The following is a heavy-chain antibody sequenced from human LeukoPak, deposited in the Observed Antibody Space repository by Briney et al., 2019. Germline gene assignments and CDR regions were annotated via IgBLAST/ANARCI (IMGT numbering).Heavy chain of an antibody. CDR1: GFTFSSYG. V-gene: IGHV3-30*18. J-gene: IGHJ4*02. CDR3: AKEFFDYIWVDHRPWFFAS. D-gene: IGHD3-16*01. Sequence: GGSLRLSCAASGFTFSSYGMHWVRQAPGKGLEWVAVISYDGSNKYYADSVKGRFTISRDNSKNTVSLQMNSLRLEDTAVYYCAKEFFDYIWVDHRPWFFASWGQGTLVVVSS. CDR2: ISYDGSNK.